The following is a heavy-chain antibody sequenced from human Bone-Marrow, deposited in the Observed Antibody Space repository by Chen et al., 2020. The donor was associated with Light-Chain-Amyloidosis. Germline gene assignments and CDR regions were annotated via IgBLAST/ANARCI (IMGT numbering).Heavy chain of an antibody. CDR3: AKAVARWLLLQPDY. J-gene: IGHJ4*02. D-gene: IGHD5-12*01. V-gene: IGHV3-48*01. CDR1: GFIFSSYS. Sequence: VQLVESGGGVVQPGRSLRLSCAASGFIFSSYSMNWVRQAPGKGLEWLSYISNNNIYYADSVKGRFTISRDNARNSLSLQMNSLRAEDTAVYFCAKAVARWLLLQPDYWGQGTLVTVSS. CDR2: ISNNNI.